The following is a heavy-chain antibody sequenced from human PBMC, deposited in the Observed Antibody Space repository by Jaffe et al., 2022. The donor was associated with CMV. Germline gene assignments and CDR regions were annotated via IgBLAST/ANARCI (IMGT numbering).Heavy chain of an antibody. CDR1: GFSLSTSGMC. Sequence: QVTLRESGPALVKPTQTLTLTCTFSGFSLSTSGMCVSWIRQPPGKALEWLARIDWDDDKYYSTSLKTRLTISKDTSKNQVVLTMTNMDPVDTATYYCARIANLLEPGDYYMDVWGKGTTVTVSS. CDR2: IDWDDDK. V-gene: IGHV2-70*15. CDR3: ARIANLLEPGDYYMDV. J-gene: IGHJ6*03. D-gene: IGHD1-1*01.